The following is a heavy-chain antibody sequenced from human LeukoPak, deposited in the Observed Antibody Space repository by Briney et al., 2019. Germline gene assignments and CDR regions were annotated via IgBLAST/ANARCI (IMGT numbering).Heavy chain of an antibody. Sequence: SETLSLTCTVSGGSISSYYWSWIRQPAGKGLEWIGRIYTSGSTNYNPSLKSRVTMSVDTSKNQFSLKLSSVTAADTAVYYCASVAAQLLWFGEFSFDYWGQGTLVTVSS. J-gene: IGHJ4*02. D-gene: IGHD3-10*01. CDR1: GGSISSYY. CDR2: IYTSGST. V-gene: IGHV4-4*07. CDR3: ASVAAQLLWFGEFSFDY.